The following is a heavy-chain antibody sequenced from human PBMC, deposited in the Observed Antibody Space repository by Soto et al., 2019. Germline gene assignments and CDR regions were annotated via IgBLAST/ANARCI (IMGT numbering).Heavy chain of an antibody. CDR3: ARSSGRVRGSHRQYNWFDP. CDR1: GGSISSGGYY. D-gene: IGHD3-10*01. J-gene: IGHJ5*02. CDR2: IYYSGST. Sequence: PSETLSLTCTVSGGSISSGGYYWSWIRQHPGKGLEWIGYIYYSGSTYYNPSLKSRVTISVDTSKNQFSLKLSSVTAADTAVYYCARSSGRVRGSHRQYNWFDPWGQGTLVTVSS. V-gene: IGHV4-31*03.